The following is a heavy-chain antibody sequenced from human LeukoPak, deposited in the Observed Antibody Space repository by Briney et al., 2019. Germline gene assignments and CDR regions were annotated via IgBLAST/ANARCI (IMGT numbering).Heavy chain of an antibody. CDR1: GYTFTGYY. J-gene: IGHJ4*02. Sequence: AASVKVSCKASGYTFTGYYMHWVRQAPGQGLEWMGRINPNSGGTNYTQKFQGRVTMTRDTSISTAYMELSRLRSDDTAVYYYARCYDSSGYYYYWGPGTLVTVSS. D-gene: IGHD3-22*01. CDR2: INPNSGGT. CDR3: ARCYDSSGYYYY. V-gene: IGHV1-2*06.